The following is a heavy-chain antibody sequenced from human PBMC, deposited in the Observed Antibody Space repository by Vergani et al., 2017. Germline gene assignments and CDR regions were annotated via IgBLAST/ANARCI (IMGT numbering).Heavy chain of an antibody. J-gene: IGHJ3*02. Sequence: QVQLQQWGAGLLKPSETLSLTCAVYGGSFSGYYWSWIRQPPGKGLEWIGEINHSGSTNYNPSLKSRVTISVDTPKNQFSLKLSSVTAADTAVYYCARGPRSWYGDAFDIWGQGTMVTVSS. CDR2: INHSGST. V-gene: IGHV4-34*01. CDR1: GGSFSGYY. CDR3: ARGPRSWYGDAFDI. D-gene: IGHD6-13*01.